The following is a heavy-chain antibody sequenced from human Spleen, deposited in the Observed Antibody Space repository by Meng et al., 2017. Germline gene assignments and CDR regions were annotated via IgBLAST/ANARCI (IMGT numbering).Heavy chain of an antibody. Sequence: SETLSFTCAVYGGSFSGYYWSWFRQPPGKGLEWIGEINHSGSTNYNPSLKSRLTISVDTSKDQLSLKLNSVTAADTAVYYCVAGRKYREVGPWGQGTLVTVSS. CDR1: GGSFSGYY. V-gene: IGHV4-34*01. J-gene: IGHJ5*02. CDR2: INHSGST. CDR3: VAGRKYREVGP. D-gene: IGHD5-12*01.